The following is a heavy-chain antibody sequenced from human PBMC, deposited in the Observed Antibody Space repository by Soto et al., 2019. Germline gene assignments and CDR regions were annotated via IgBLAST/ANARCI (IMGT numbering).Heavy chain of an antibody. D-gene: IGHD3-3*01. V-gene: IGHV4-34*01. J-gene: IGHJ5*02. CDR1: GGSFSGYY. CDR2: VDHSGYT. Sequence: SETLSLTCAVYGGSFSGYYWNWIRQPPGKGLEWIGEVDHSGYTTYNPSLKSRVTISVDTSNNQFSLKLSSVTAADTAVYYCARVRDWFDHWGPGTLVTVSS. CDR3: ARVRDWFDH.